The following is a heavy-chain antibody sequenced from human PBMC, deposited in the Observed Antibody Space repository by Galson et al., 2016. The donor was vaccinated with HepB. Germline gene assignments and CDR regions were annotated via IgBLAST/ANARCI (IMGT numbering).Heavy chain of an antibody. D-gene: IGHD3-9*01. CDR2: ISVFNGDT. CDR3: ARDQYYEILTGYRGAQTSDI. CDR1: GYMFTSYG. V-gene: IGHV1-18*01. J-gene: IGHJ3*02. Sequence: SVKVSCKASGYMFTSYGISWVRQAPGQGLEWMGWISVFNGDTNYPQKLQGRVTMTTDTSTNTAYMELRSLRSDDTAVYYCARDQYYEILTGYRGAQTSDIWGQGTLVTVSS.